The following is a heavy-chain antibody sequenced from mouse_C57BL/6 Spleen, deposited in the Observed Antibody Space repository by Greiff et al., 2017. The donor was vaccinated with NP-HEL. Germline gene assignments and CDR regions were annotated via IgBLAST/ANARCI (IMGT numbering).Heavy chain of an antibody. CDR2: IDPETGGT. CDR1: GYTFTDYE. J-gene: IGHJ4*01. D-gene: IGHD1-1*01. Sequence: VQLQQSGAELVRPGASVTLSCKASGYTFTDYEMHWVKQTPVHGLEWIGAIDPETGGTAYNQKFKGKAILTADKSSSTAYMELRSLTSEDSAVYYCTRGSYGSSYGGAMDYWGQGTSVTVSS. V-gene: IGHV1-15*01. CDR3: TRGSYGSSYGGAMDY.